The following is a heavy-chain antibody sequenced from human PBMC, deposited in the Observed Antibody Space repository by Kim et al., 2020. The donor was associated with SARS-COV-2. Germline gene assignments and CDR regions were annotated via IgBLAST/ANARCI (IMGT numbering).Heavy chain of an antibody. J-gene: IGHJ4*02. CDR3: ARRGPYDSSGYYYWYFDY. D-gene: IGHD3-22*01. V-gene: IGHV1-3*01. Sequence: QGRVTITRDTSASTAYMELSSLRSEDTAVYYCARRGPYDSSGYYYWYFDYWGQGTLVTVSS.